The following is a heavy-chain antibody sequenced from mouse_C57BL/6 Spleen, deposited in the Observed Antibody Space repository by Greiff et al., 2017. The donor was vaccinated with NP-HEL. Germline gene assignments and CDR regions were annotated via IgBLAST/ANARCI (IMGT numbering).Heavy chain of an antibody. CDR2: IHPNSGST. Sequence: QVQLQQPGAELVKPGASVKLSCKASGYTFTSYWMHWVKQRPGQGLEWIGMIHPNSGSTNYNEKFKSKATLTVDKSSSTAYMQPSSLTSEDSAVYYCARYYGPHYYAMDYWGQGTSVTVSS. J-gene: IGHJ4*01. V-gene: IGHV1-64*01. CDR1: GYTFTSYW. D-gene: IGHD1-1*01. CDR3: ARYYGPHYYAMDY.